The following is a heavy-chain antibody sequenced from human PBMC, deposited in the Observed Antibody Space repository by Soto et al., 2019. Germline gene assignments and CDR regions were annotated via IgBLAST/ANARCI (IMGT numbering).Heavy chain of an antibody. CDR2: IYWDDDK. CDR1: GFSLSSYGVG. V-gene: IGHV2-5*02. CDR3: AHTAPISSSSTRVFDY. Sequence: SGPTLVNPTRTLTLTCAFSGFSLSSYGVGVGWIRQPPGKALEWLALIYWDDDKRYSPSLKSRLTITKDTSKNQVVLSMTNMNPVDTATYYCAHTAPISSSSTRVFDYWGQGTLVTVSS. D-gene: IGHD2-2*01. J-gene: IGHJ4*02.